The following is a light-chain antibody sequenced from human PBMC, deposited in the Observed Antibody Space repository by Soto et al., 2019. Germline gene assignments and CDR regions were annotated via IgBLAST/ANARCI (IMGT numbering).Light chain of an antibody. CDR1: QSISNY. CDR2: AAS. J-gene: IGKJ1*01. Sequence: DIQMTQSPSSLSASIGDRVTITCRASQSISNYLNWYQLKPGKAPKLLIYAASTLQSGVPSRFSGSGSGTTFTLTISSLQPEDFATYCWQQSYNTPWTFGQGTKVEIK. V-gene: IGKV1-39*01. CDR3: QQSYNTPWT.